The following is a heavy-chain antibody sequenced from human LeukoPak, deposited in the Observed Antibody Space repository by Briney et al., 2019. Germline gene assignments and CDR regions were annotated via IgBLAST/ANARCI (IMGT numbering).Heavy chain of an antibody. J-gene: IGHJ6*02. Sequence: PGGSLRLSCAASGFGFSVYSMSWVRQAPGKGLEWVSSIGGSSPYIYYADSVKGRFTVSRDNAKSSLFLQMNSLRAEDTAVYYCATEVGPRYYYYAMDVWGQGTTVTVSS. CDR2: IGGSSPYI. CDR1: GFGFSVYS. CDR3: ATEVGPRYYYYAMDV. V-gene: IGHV3-21*01. D-gene: IGHD1-26*01.